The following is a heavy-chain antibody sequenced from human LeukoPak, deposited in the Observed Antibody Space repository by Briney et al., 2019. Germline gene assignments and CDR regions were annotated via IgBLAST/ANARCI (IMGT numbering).Heavy chain of an antibody. D-gene: IGHD6-13*01. CDR3: AREKLGETAAAARWRSFDY. Sequence: KSSETLSLTCTVSGGSISSGGYYWSWIRQHPGKGLEWIGYIYYSGSTYYNPSLKSRVTISVDTSKNQFSLKLSSVTAADTAVYYCAREKLGETAAAARWRSFDYWGQGTLVTVSS. V-gene: IGHV4-31*03. J-gene: IGHJ4*02. CDR1: GGSISSGGYY. CDR2: IYYSGST.